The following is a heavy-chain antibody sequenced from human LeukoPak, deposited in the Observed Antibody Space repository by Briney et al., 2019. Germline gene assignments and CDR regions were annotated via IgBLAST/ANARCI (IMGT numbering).Heavy chain of an antibody. Sequence: GGSLGLSCAAPGFTFRNYVIHWVRQAPGKGLEWVAVTSSDLNVKLYADSVKGRFTISRDNSRSTLYLQMNSLRPEDTAIYYCAREGYYGSGSPPSLHFDYWGQGTLVTVSS. CDR3: AREGYYGSGSPPSLHFDY. CDR2: TSSDLNVK. D-gene: IGHD3-10*01. CDR1: GFTFRNYV. J-gene: IGHJ4*02. V-gene: IGHV3-30-3*01.